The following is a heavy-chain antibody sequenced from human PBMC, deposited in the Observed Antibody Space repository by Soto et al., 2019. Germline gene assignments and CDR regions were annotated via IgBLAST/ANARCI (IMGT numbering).Heavy chain of an antibody. CDR1: GGSISSYY. CDR3: ARGPRGYVYYHGMDV. V-gene: IGHV4-4*07. D-gene: IGHD3-10*01. J-gene: IGHJ6*02. CDR2: IDTSGTT. Sequence: QVQVQESGPGLVKPSETLSLTCTVSGGSISSYYCSWIRQSAGKGLEWIGRIDTSGTTNYNPSLKSRVTMSVDASKNQFSLNLSSVTAADTAVYYCARGPRGYVYYHGMDVWGQGTTVTVSS.